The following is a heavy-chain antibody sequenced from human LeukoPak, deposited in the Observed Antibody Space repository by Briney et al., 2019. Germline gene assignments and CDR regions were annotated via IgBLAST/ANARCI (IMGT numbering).Heavy chain of an antibody. Sequence: GASVKVSCKASGYTFTSYYMHWVRQAPGKGLEWMGGFDPEHGKTIYAQKFQGRVTMTEDTSTDTASMELSSLRSEDTAVYYCATGARYYDSSGYAAYYYNYMDVWGKGTTVTVSS. J-gene: IGHJ6*03. V-gene: IGHV1-24*01. D-gene: IGHD3-22*01. CDR2: FDPEHGKT. CDR3: ATGARYYDSSGYAAYYYNYMDV. CDR1: GYTFTSYY.